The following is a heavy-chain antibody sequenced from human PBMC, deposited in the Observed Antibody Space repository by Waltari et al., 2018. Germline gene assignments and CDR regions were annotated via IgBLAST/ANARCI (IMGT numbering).Heavy chain of an antibody. CDR3: ARGISTTGWFDP. CDR1: GGSISSYY. J-gene: IGHJ5*02. CDR2: IYYSGST. Sequence: QVQLQESGPGLVKPSETLSLTCTVSGGSISSYYWSWIRQPPGKGLEWIGYIYYSGSTNYNPSLKSRVTISVDTSKNQFSLKLSSVTAADTAVYYCARGISTTGWFDPWGQGTLVTVSS. D-gene: IGHD1-1*01. V-gene: IGHV4-59*01.